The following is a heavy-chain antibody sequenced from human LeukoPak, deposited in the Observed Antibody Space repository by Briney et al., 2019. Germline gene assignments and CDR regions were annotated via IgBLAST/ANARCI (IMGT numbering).Heavy chain of an antibody. J-gene: IGHJ4*02. CDR1: GYTFTGYY. D-gene: IGHD2-2*01. CDR2: INPNSGGT. V-gene: IGHV1-2*04. Sequence: ASVKVSCKASGYTFTGYYMHWVRQAPGQGLEWMGWINPNSGGTNYAQKFQGWVTMTRDTSISTAYMELSRLRSDDTAVYYCARVAARYCSSTSCYGPFDYWGQGTLVTVPS. CDR3: ARVAARYCSSTSCYGPFDY.